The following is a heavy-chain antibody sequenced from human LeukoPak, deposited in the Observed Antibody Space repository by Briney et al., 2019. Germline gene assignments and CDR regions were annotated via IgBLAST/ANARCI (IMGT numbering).Heavy chain of an antibody. CDR3: ARTFYYGSGRARYMDV. CDR1: GGTFSSYA. CDR2: IIPIFGTA. Sequence: SVKVSCKASGGTFSSYAISWVRQAPGQGLEWMGGIIPIFGTANYAQKFQGRVTITADKSTSTAYMELSSLRSEDTAVYYCARTFYYGSGRARYMDVWGKGTTVTVSS. V-gene: IGHV1-69*06. D-gene: IGHD3-10*01. J-gene: IGHJ6*03.